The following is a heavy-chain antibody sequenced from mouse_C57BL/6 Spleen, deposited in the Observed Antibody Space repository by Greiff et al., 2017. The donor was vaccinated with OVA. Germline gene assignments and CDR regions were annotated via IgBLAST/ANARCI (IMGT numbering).Heavy chain of an antibody. CDR3: ARSYYGKGSPMDY. J-gene: IGHJ4*01. CDR1: GYTFTDYY. CDR2: IFPGSGST. V-gene: IGHV1-75*01. D-gene: IGHD1-1*01. Sequence: VQLKESGPELVKPGASVKISCKASGYTFTDYYINWVKQRPGQGLEWIGWIFPGSGSTYYNEKFKGKATLTVDKSSSTAYMLLSSLTSEDSAVYFCARSYYGKGSPMDYWGQGTSVTVSS.